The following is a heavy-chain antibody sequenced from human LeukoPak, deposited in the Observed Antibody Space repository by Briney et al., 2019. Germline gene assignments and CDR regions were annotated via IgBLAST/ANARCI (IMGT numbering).Heavy chain of an antibody. J-gene: IGHJ5*02. CDR3: VSELCGGDDQ. Sequence: GGSLRLSCPASGFTFNSYWMPWVRQAPGEGLVWVSRIDEDGKTIDYADSVKGRFTISRDNAKNTLYLQMSSLRDENTAVYYCVSELCGGDDQWGRGTLVTVPS. D-gene: IGHD2-21*01. V-gene: IGHV3-74*01. CDR2: IDEDGKTI. CDR1: GFTFNSYW.